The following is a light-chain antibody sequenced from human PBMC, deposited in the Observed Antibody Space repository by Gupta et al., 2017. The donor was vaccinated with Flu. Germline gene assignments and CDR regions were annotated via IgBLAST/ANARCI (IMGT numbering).Light chain of an antibody. J-gene: IGKJ2*01. CDR2: TAS. CDR1: QTISSY. V-gene: IGKV1-39*01. Sequence: DIQVTQSPSSLSASVGDRVTISCRASQTISSYLNWYQQKPGKAPKLLIYTASSLQSGVPSRFSGSESGTXFTLTIXSLQPEHIATYSCQHSDSTPRTFGXGTKLEIK. CDR3: QHSDSTPRT.